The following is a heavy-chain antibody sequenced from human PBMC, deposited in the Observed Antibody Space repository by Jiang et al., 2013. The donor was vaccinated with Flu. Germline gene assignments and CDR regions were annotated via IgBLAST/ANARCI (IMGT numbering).Heavy chain of an antibody. Sequence: TYYADSVKGRFTISRDNSKNTLYLQMNSLRAEDTAIYYCAKGYRAYDYWAFDYWGRGDPGHRLL. J-gene: IGHJ4*02. CDR2: T. CDR3: AKGYRAYDYWAFDY. D-gene: IGHD5-12*01. V-gene: IGHV3-23*05.